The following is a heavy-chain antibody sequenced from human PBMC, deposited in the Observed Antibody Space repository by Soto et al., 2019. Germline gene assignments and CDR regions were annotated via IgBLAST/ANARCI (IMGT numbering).Heavy chain of an antibody. V-gene: IGHV4-30-2*01. J-gene: IGHJ4*02. CDR3: ASGRRDTVTTDY. CDR1: GGSISSGGYS. Sequence: PWETLSLTCAVSGGSISSGGYSWSWIRQPPGKGLEWIGYMYHSGSTYYNPSLKSRVTISIDRSKNQFSLKLSSVTAADTAVYSCASGRRDTVTTDYWGQGTLVTVSS. CDR2: MYHSGST. D-gene: IGHD4-17*01.